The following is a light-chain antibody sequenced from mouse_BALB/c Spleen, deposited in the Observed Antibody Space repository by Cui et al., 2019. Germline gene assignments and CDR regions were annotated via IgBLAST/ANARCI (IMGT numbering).Light chain of an antibody. CDR1: QDNNSY. Sequence: DTKMTQSPFSMYASLGVRIAITCKANQDNNSYLSWFQQKPGKSPKTLIYRANRLVDGVPSRFSGSGSGQDYSLTISSLEYEDMGIYYCLQYDEFPYTFGGGTKLEIK. J-gene: IGKJ2*01. CDR3: LQYDEFPYT. CDR2: RAN. V-gene: IGKV14-111*01.